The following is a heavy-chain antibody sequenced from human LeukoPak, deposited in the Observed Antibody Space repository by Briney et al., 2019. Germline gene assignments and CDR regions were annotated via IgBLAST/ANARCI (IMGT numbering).Heavy chain of an antibody. D-gene: IGHD6-19*01. J-gene: IGHJ4*02. CDR3: AKTFLEQWLVDY. V-gene: IGHV4-59*08. CDR2: IQYSGST. CDR1: GGSSSSYY. Sequence: SETLSLTCTVSGGSSSSYYWSWIRQPPGKGLEWIGYIQYSGSTNYNPSLKSRVTISVDTSKNQFSLRLSAVTAADTAVYYCAKTFLEQWLVDYWGQGTLVTVSS.